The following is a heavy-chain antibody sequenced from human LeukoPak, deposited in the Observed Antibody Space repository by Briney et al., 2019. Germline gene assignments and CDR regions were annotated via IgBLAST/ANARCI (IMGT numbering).Heavy chain of an antibody. CDR3: ARGVGDYCSGGSCYYFGS. J-gene: IGHJ4*02. D-gene: IGHD2-15*01. V-gene: IGHV3-9*03. CDR1: GFTFDDYA. Sequence: PGGSLRLSCVASGFTFDDYAMHWVRQAPGKGLEWVSGISWNSGSIGYADSVKGRFTISRDNATNSLYLQINSLRPEDMALYYCARGVGDYCSGGSCYYFGSWGQGTLVTVSS. CDR2: ISWNSGSI.